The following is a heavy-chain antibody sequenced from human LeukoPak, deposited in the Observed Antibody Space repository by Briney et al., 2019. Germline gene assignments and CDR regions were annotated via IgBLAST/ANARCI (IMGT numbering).Heavy chain of an antibody. CDR1: GFTFSSYR. Sequence: GGSLRLSCAASGFTFSSYRMIWVRQAPGKGLEWVSSISSSCSYIYYADSVKGRFTISRDNAKNSLYLQMNSLRAEDTAVYYCARGSTNYDILTGYYLLWGQGTLVTVSS. CDR2: ISSSCSYI. J-gene: IGHJ4*02. V-gene: IGHV3-21*01. CDR3: ARGSTNYDILTGYYLL. D-gene: IGHD3-9*01.